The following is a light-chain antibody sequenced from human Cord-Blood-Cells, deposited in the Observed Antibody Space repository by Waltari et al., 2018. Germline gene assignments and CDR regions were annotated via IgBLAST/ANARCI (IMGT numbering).Light chain of an antibody. CDR2: DVS. J-gene: IGLJ1*01. CDR1: SSDVGGYNY. Sequence: QSALTQPASVSGSPGQSITISCTGTSSDVGGYNYVSWYQQHPGTAPKLMIYDVSNRPSGVSNRFSGSKSGNTASLTNSGLRAEDEADYYCSSYTSSSTLYVFGTGTKVTVL. V-gene: IGLV2-14*01. CDR3: SSYTSSSTLYV.